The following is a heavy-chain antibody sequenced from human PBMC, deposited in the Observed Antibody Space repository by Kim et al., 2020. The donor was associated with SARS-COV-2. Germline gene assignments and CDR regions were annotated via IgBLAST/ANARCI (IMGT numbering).Heavy chain of an antibody. V-gene: IGHV1-69*04. J-gene: IGHJ4*02. CDR3: ATDLMSTTLRPY. D-gene: IGHD1-1*01. CDR2: IIPIIGVA. CDR1: GGTFSNYP. Sequence: SVKVSCKASGGTFSNYPISWVRQAPGQGLEWMGRIIPIIGVAVYAQNFQGRVTITADKPTTTDKSTITAYMDLSSLRSEDTAMYYCATDLMSTTLRPYWGQGTLVTVSS.